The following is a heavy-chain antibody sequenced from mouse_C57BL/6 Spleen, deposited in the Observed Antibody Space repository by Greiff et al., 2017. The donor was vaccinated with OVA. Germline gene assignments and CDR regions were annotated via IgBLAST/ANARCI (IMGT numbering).Heavy chain of an antibody. CDR1: GYAFTNYL. D-gene: IGHD2-10*02. CDR2: INPGSGGT. J-gene: IGHJ4*01. CDR3: ARSGYGNYGGMDY. Sequence: QVQLQQSGAELVRPGTSVKVSCKASGYAFTNYLIEWVKQRPGQGLEWIGVINPGSGGTNYNEKFKGKATLTADKSSSTAYMQLSSLTSEDSAVYFCARSGYGNYGGMDYWGQGTSVTVSS. V-gene: IGHV1-54*01.